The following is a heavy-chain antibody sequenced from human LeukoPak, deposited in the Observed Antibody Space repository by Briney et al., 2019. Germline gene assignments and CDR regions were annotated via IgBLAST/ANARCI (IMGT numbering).Heavy chain of an antibody. V-gene: IGHV3-30-3*01. CDR2: ISYDGSNK. Sequence: GGSLRLSCAASGFTFSSYAMHWVRQAPGKGLEWVAVISYDGSNKYYADSVKGRFTISRDNSKNTLYLQMNSLRAEDTAVYYCARSISYCSSTSCDTAGDYWGQGTLVTVSS. J-gene: IGHJ4*02. D-gene: IGHD2-2*01. CDR1: GFTFSSYA. CDR3: ARSISYCSSTSCDTAGDY.